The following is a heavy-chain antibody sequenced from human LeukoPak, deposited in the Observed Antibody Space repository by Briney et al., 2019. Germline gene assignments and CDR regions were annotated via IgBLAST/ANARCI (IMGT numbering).Heavy chain of an antibody. CDR3: ARGSGDGNNSDY. CDR1: GGTFSSYT. J-gene: IGHJ4*02. D-gene: IGHD5-24*01. Sequence: ASVKVSCKASGGTFSSYTISWVRQAPGQGLEWMGRIIPILGIANYAQKFQGRVTITADKSTSTAYMELSSLRSEDTAVYYCARGSGDGNNSDYWGQGTLVTVSS. CDR2: IIPILGIA. V-gene: IGHV1-69*02.